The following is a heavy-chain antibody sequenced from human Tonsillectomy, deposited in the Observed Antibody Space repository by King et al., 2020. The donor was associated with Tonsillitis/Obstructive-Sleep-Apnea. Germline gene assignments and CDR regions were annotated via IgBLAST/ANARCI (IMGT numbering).Heavy chain of an antibody. CDR2: IDSSSRYI. Sequence: VQLVESGGGLVKPGGSLRLSWVASGFTFSNYSVNWVRQAPRKGLEWVASIDSSSRYIYYADSVRGRFTISRDNAKNSLLLQMNSLRADDTAVYYCATHSSDWTYFDYWGQGTLVTVSS. CDR3: ATHSSDWTYFDY. D-gene: IGHD6-25*01. V-gene: IGHV3-21*06. CDR1: GFTFSNYS. J-gene: IGHJ4*02.